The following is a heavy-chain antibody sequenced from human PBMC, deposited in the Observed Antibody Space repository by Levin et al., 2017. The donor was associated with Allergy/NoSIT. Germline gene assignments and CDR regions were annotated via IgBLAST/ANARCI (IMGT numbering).Heavy chain of an antibody. D-gene: IGHD2-21*02. CDR1: GASISSYH. V-gene: IGHV4-59*01. J-gene: IGHJ6*02. CDR3: AKDRVVTSSGTYYYYGMAV. Sequence: TSETLSLTCIVSGASISSYHWSWIRQPPGKGLEWIGYIYYSGSTNYDPSLKSRVTMSVDTSRNQFSLTLNSVTAADTAVYYCAKDRVVTSSGTYYYYGMAVWGQGITVSVSS. CDR2: IYYSGST.